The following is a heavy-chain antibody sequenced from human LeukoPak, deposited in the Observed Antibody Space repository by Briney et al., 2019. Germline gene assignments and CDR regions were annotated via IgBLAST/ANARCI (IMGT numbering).Heavy chain of an antibody. D-gene: IGHD5-12*01. CDR3: EGGGATSFDY. Sequence: GGSLRLSCAASGFNVSNYSMNWVRQAPGKGLEWVSYISFSNSTLYYADSVRGRFTISRDNAKNSLSLQMNSLRAEDTAVYYCEGGGATSFDYWGQGILDTVSS. V-gene: IGHV3-48*04. CDR2: ISFSNSTL. J-gene: IGHJ4*02. CDR1: GFNVSNYS.